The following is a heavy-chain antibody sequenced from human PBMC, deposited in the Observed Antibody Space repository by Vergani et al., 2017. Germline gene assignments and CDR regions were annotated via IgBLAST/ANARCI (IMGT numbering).Heavy chain of an antibody. CDR2: VYWNGVK. J-gene: IGHJ5*01. D-gene: IGHD1-7*01. CDR3: RHSPPFNWNYGWVDL. Sequence: QITLRESGPTRLSPTEPLTLTCSFSVFPLATSGVGVTWIRQSPEKALECLALVYWNGVKSYSPSLQTRLTITKHPSSYRVGLTLTNVQPVDSATYYCRHSPPFNWNYGWVDLWGQGILVTVSS. V-gene: IGHV2-5*01. CDR1: VFPLATSGVG.